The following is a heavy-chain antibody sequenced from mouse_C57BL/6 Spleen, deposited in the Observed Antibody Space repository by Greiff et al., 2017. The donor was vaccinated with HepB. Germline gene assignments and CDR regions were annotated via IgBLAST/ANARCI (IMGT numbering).Heavy chain of an antibody. V-gene: IGHV1-84*01. CDR2: IYPGSGNT. Sequence: VQGVESGPELVKPGASVKISCKASGYTFTDYYINWVKQRPGQGLEWIGWIYPGSGNTKYNEKFKGKATLTVDTSSSTAYMQLSSLTSEDSAVYFCARAMVTSWFAYWGQGTLVTVSA. D-gene: IGHD2-3*01. CDR3: ARAMVTSWFAY. J-gene: IGHJ3*01. CDR1: GYTFTDYY.